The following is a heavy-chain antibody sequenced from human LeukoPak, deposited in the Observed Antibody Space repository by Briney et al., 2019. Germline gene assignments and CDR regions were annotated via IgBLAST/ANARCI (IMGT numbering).Heavy chain of an antibody. V-gene: IGHV3-21*01. J-gene: IGHJ4*02. CDR1: GFTFSSYS. CDR2: ISSSSSYI. Sequence: PGGSLRLSCAASGFTFSSYSVNWVRQAPWKGLEWVSSISSSSSYIYYADSVKGRFTISRDNAKNSLYLQMNSLRAEDTAVYYCASSRSVAGMDYWGQGTLVTVSS. CDR3: ASSRSVAGMDY. D-gene: IGHD6-19*01.